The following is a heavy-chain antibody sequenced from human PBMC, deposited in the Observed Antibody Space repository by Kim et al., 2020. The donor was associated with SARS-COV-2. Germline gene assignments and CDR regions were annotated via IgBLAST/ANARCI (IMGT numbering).Heavy chain of an antibody. CDR1: GFTFSNAW. Sequence: GGSLRLSCAASGFTFSNAWMSWVRQAPGKGLEWVGRIKSKTDGGTTDYAAPVKGRFTISRDDSKNTLYLQMNSLKTEDTAVYYCTTEEYQLLWGSIAAAGDYWGQGTLVTVSS. CDR2: IKSKTDGGTT. J-gene: IGHJ4*02. D-gene: IGHD2-2*01. V-gene: IGHV3-15*01. CDR3: TTEEYQLLWGSIAAAGDY.